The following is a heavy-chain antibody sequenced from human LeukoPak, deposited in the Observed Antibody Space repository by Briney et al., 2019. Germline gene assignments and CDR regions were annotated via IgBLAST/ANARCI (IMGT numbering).Heavy chain of an antibody. CDR1: GFTVSSNY. CDR3: ARGASYYYYGMDV. V-gene: IGHV3-53*04. Sequence: GGSLRLSCAASGFTVSSNYMSWVRQAPGKGLEWVSVIYSGGSTYYADSVKGRFTISGHNSKNTLYLQMNSLRAEDTAVYYCARGASYYYYGMDVWGQGTTVTVSS. J-gene: IGHJ6*02. CDR2: IYSGGST.